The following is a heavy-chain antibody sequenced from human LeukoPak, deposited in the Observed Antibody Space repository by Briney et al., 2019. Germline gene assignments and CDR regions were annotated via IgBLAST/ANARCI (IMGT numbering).Heavy chain of an antibody. Sequence: GRSLRLSCAASGFTFSNYAMHWVRQAPGRGLEWVAFISYDGSNTYHADSVKGRFTISRDNSKNTVYLQMNSLRAEDTAVYYCAGERGPLGGYWGQGILVTVSS. CDR2: ISYDGSNT. V-gene: IGHV3-30-3*01. CDR1: GFTFSNYA. CDR3: AGERGPLGGY. J-gene: IGHJ4*02. D-gene: IGHD2-15*01.